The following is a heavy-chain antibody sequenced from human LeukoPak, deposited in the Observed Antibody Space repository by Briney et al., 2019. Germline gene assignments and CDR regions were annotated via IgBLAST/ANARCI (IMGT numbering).Heavy chain of an antibody. Sequence: PGGSLRLSCAASGFTLSSYWMSWVRQAPGKGLEWVANINRDGSEKYYVDSVKGRFTISRDNAKNSLYLQMNSLRAEDTAVYYCARGKYCSGGSCSQYYYYYGMDVWGQGTTVTVSS. CDR2: INRDGSEK. J-gene: IGHJ6*02. D-gene: IGHD2-15*01. V-gene: IGHV3-7*02. CDR1: GFTLSSYW. CDR3: ARGKYCSGGSCSQYYYYYGMDV.